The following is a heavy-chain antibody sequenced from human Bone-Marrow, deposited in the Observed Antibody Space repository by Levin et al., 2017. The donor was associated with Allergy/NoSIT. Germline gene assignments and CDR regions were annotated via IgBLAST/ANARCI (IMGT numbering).Heavy chain of an antibody. CDR1: GFTFSTYA. CDR3: AKCNLLGGDSGWCHWFGP. V-gene: IGHV3-23*01. D-gene: IGHD6-19*01. CDR2: ISTSGGGT. J-gene: IGHJ5*02. Sequence: GGSLRLSCAASGFTFSTYAMNWVRQAPGKGLEWVSAISTSGGGTYYADSVKGRFTISRDNSKNTLYLQMNSLRAEDTALYYCAKCNLLGGDSGWCHWFGPWGQGTLVTVSS.